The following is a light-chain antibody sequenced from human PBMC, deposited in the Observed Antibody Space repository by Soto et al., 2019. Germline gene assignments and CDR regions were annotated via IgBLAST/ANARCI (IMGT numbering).Light chain of an antibody. V-gene: IGKV1-39*01. CDR3: QQSYTTPVYS. J-gene: IGKJ2*01. CDR1: QGVSAY. Sequence: DIQMTQSPSSLSASVGDRVTITCRASQGVSAYLLWYQQRQGRAPKLLIYAASNLQSGVPSRFSGSGSGTDFTLTISSLQPEDFATYFCQQSYTTPVYSFGQGTKVEIK. CDR2: AAS.